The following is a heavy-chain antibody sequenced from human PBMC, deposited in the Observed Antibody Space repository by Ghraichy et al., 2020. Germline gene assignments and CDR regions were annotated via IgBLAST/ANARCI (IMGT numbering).Heavy chain of an antibody. D-gene: IGHD2-21*02. CDR3: ARGNPYCGGDCYPDRDYYYYYMDV. Sequence: SVKVSCKASGGTFSSYAISWERQAPGQGLEWMGGIIPIFGTANYAQKFQGRVTITADESTSTAYMELSSLRSEDTAVYYCARGNPYCGGDCYPDRDYYYYYMDVWGKGTTVTVS. V-gene: IGHV1-69*13. J-gene: IGHJ6*03. CDR1: GGTFSSYA. CDR2: IIPIFGTA.